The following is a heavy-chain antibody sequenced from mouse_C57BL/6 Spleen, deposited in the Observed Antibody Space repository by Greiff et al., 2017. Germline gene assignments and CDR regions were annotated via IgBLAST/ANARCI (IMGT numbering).Heavy chain of an antibody. CDR2: ISYDGSN. D-gene: IGHD2-4*01. Sequence: EESGPGLVKPSQSLSLTCSVTGYSITSGYYWNWIRQFPGNKLEWMGYISYDGSNNYNPSLKNRISITRDTSKNQFFLKLNSVTTEDTATYYCARDTPIYYDYDHSAMDYWGQGTSVTVSS. J-gene: IGHJ4*01. V-gene: IGHV3-6*01. CDR3: ARDTPIYYDYDHSAMDY. CDR1: GYSITSGYY.